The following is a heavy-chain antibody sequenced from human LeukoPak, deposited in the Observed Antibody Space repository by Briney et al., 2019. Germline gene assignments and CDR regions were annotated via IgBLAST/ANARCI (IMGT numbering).Heavy chain of an antibody. CDR1: GGSISSYY. V-gene: IGHV4-59*01. D-gene: IGHD6-19*01. CDR2: ICYSGST. J-gene: IGHJ4*02. Sequence: PSETLSLTCTVSGGSISSYYWSWIRQPPGKGLEWIGYICYSGSTNYNPSLKSRVTISVDTSKNQFSLKLSSVTAADTAVYYCARADTGYSSGPALFDYWGQGTLVTVSS. CDR3: ARADTGYSSGPALFDY.